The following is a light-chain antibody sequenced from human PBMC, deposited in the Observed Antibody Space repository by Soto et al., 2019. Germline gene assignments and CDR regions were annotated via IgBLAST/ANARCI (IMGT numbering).Light chain of an antibody. CDR1: QSISSW. CDR2: KAS. CDR3: QHYTIYAKT. J-gene: IGKJ1*01. V-gene: IGKV1-5*03. Sequence: GERVTLTCLASQSISSWLAWYQQKPGKATKLLIYKASTLKSGVPARFSGSGSGTDFTLTISRLQSEAFAPYYWQHYTIYAKTFGQGTKVDIK.